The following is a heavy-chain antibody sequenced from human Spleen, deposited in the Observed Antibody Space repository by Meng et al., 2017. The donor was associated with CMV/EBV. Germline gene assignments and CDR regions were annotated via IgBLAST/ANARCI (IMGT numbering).Heavy chain of an antibody. Sequence: GGSLRLSCAASGFPFTEYAMHWVRQTPGKGLEWVAGISWNSGNIGYADSVKGRFTISRDNVKKSLYLEMNSLRTEDTALYYCTKDRSFRGFDYWGQGILVTVSS. J-gene: IGHJ4*02. CDR3: TKDRSFRGFDY. CDR1: GFPFTEYA. V-gene: IGHV3-9*01. CDR2: ISWNSGNI.